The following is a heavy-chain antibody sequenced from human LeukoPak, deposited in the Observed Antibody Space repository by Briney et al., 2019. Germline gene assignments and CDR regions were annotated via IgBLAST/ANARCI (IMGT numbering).Heavy chain of an antibody. D-gene: IGHD2-8*01. CDR3: ARGGKFVLMLVGYDSWFDP. CDR1: GYTFTSYG. V-gene: IGHV1-18*01. CDR2: ISAYNGNT. J-gene: IGHJ5*02. Sequence: ASVKVSCKASGYTFTSYGISWVRQAPGQGLEWMGWISAYNGNTNYAQKLQGRVTMTTDTSTSTAYMELRSLRSDDTAVYYCARGGKFVLMLVGYDSWFDPWGQGTLVTVS.